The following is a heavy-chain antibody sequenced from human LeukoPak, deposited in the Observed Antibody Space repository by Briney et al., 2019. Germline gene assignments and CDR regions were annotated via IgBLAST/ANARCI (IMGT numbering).Heavy chain of an antibody. D-gene: IGHD3-10*01. CDR1: GFTVSSNY. CDR3: ARDMYGSGSTGGY. J-gene: IGHJ4*02. Sequence: GGSLRLSCAASGFTVSSNYMSWVRQAPGKGLEWGSVIYSGGSTYYADSVKGRFTISRDNSKNTLYLQMNSLRAEDTAVYYCARDMYGSGSTGGYWGQGTLVTVSS. V-gene: IGHV3-66*01. CDR2: IYSGGST.